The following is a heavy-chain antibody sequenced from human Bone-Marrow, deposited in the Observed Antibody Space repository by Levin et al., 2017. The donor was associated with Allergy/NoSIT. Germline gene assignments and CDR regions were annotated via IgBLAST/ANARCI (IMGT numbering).Heavy chain of an antibody. D-gene: IGHD5-18*01. J-gene: IGHJ4*02. CDR3: ASVDTAMVGGPMVPKFDY. Sequence: GASVKVSCKASGYTFTSYDINWVRQATGQGLEWMGWMNPNSGNTGYAQKFQGRVTMTRNTSISTAYMELSSLRSEDTAVYYCASVDTAMVGGPMVPKFDYWGQGTLVTVSS. CDR2: MNPNSGNT. V-gene: IGHV1-8*01. CDR1: GYTFTSYD.